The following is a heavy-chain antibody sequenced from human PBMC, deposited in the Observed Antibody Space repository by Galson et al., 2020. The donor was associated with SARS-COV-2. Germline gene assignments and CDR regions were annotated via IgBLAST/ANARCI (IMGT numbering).Heavy chain of an antibody. V-gene: IGHV4-34*01. CDR2: VNHSGST. Sequence: SQTLSLTCAVYGGSFSGYFWSWIRQPPGKGLEWNGEVNHSGSTNYNPSLKSRVTISVDTSKNQFSLKLSSVTAADTAVYYCARGLDGTGRFNGWDYWGQGTLVTVSA. CDR3: ARGLDGTGRFNGWDY. CDR1: GGSFSGYF. D-gene: IGHD2-8*02. J-gene: IGHJ4*02.